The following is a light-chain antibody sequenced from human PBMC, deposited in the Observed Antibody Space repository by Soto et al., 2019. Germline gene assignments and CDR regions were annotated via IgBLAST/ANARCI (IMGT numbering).Light chain of an antibody. Sequence: EIVLTQSPGTLSLSPGERSTLSCRSSQSVSSSYLAWYQQKPGQAPRLLIYDASNRATGIPARFSGSGSGTEFTLTISSLQSEDFAVYHCQQYNKWPRTFGQGTKVDIK. CDR2: DAS. CDR3: QQYNKWPRT. J-gene: IGKJ1*01. V-gene: IGKV3D-15*01. CDR1: QSVSSSY.